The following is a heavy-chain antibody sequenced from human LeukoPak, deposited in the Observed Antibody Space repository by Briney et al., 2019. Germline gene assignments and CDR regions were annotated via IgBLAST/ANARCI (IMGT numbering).Heavy chain of an antibody. CDR3: ARDKPPDYDFWSGYLYYFDY. J-gene: IGHJ4*02. CDR2: ISSSSSYI. CDR1: GFTFSSYS. D-gene: IGHD3-3*01. Sequence: GGSLRLSCAASGFTFSSYSMNWVRQAPGKGLEWVSSISSSSSYIYHADSVKGRFTISRDNAKNSLYLQMNSLRAEDTAVYYCARDKPPDYDFWSGYLYYFDYWGQGTLVTVSS. V-gene: IGHV3-21*01.